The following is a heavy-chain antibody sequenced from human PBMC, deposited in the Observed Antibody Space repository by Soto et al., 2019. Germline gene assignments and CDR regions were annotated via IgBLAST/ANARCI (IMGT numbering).Heavy chain of an antibody. CDR2: ISAYNGNT. D-gene: IGHD3-3*01. CDR1: GYTFTSYG. Sequence: ASVKVSCKASGYTFTSYGISWVRQAPGQGLEWMGWISAYNGNTNYAQKLQGRVTITTDTSTSTAYMELRSLRSDDTAVYYCARAPGIGITIFGVVISDYWGQGTLVTVSS. V-gene: IGHV1-18*01. J-gene: IGHJ4*02. CDR3: ARAPGIGITIFGVVISDY.